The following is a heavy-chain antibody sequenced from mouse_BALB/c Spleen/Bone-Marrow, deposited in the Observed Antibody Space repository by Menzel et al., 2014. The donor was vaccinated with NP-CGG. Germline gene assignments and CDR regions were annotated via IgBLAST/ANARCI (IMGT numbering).Heavy chain of an antibody. J-gene: IGHJ2*01. Sequence: EVQLVESGGDLVKPGGSLKLSCAASGFTFSNYGMSWVRQIPDKRLEWVATISSGGTYTFYPDSVKGRFTISRDNTKNTLTLRMTSLKSEDTAMYYCARRRDYDYFDYWGQGTTLTVSS. D-gene: IGHD2-4*01. CDR1: GFTFSNYG. CDR2: ISSGGTYT. CDR3: ARRRDYDYFDY. V-gene: IGHV5-6*01.